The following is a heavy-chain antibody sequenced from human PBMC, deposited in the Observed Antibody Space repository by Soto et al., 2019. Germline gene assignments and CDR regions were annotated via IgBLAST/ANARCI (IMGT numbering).Heavy chain of an antibody. CDR3: ARDGYSGSSAHGALDI. J-gene: IGHJ3*02. CDR2: IYYSGST. D-gene: IGHD1-26*01. V-gene: IGHV4-31*03. Sequence: QVQLQESGPGLVKPSQTLSLTCTVSGGSITSGGYYWNWVRQHPGKGLEWIGYIYYSGSTYYNPSLKSRVIISVDTSKKWFSLKLNSVTAADTAVYYCARDGYSGSSAHGALDIWGQGTMVTVSS. CDR1: GGSITSGGYY.